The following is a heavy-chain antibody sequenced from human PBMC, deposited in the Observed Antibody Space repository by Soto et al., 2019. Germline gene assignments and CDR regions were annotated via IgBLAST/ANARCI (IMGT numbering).Heavy chain of an antibody. Sequence: SETLSLTCTVSGDSISSADYYWSWIRQTPGKGLEWIGHIFYSGTTYYNPSLKSRLTISVDTSKNHFSLRLTSVTAADTTVYYCARDLWVEPELYYYGMDVWGQGTTVTVSS. J-gene: IGHJ6*02. CDR3: ARDLWVEPELYYYGMDV. CDR2: IFYSGTT. V-gene: IGHV4-30-4*01. D-gene: IGHD1-1*01. CDR1: GDSISSADYY.